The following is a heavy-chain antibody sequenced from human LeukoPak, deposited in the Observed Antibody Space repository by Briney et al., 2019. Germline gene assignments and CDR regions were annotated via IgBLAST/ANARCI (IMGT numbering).Heavy chain of an antibody. CDR2: IYPGDSDT. CDR3: ARQQLADY. D-gene: IGHD6-6*01. J-gene: IGHJ4*02. V-gene: IGHV5-51*01. Sequence: LEWMGIIYPGDSDTRYSPSFQGQVTISADKSISTAYLQWSSLKASDTAMYHCARQQLADYWGQGTLVTVSS.